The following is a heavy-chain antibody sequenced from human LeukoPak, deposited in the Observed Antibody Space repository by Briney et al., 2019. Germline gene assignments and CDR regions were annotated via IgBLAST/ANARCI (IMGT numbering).Heavy chain of an antibody. CDR1: GFTFSDYY. CDR3: ARGVCSGGSCYSGQFDY. J-gene: IGHJ4*02. CDR2: ISSSGSTI. V-gene: IGHV3-11*01. D-gene: IGHD2-15*01. Sequence: GGSLRLSCAASGFTFSDYYMSWIRQAPGKGLEWVSYISSSGSTIYYADSVKGRFTISRDNAKNSLYLQMNSLRAEDTAVYHCARGVCSGGSCYSGQFDYWGQGTLVTVSS.